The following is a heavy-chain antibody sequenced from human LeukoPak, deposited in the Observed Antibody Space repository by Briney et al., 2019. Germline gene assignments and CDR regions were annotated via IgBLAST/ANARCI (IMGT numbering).Heavy chain of an antibody. CDR1: GFTFSSYW. Sequence: GGSLRLSCAASGFTFSSYWMTWVRQAPGKGLEWVANIKPDGSEKYYVDSVKGRFTISRDNAKNSLYLQMNSLRAEDTAVYYCTTLGARGYWGQGTLVTVSS. J-gene: IGHJ4*02. D-gene: IGHD1-26*01. V-gene: IGHV3-7*01. CDR3: TTLGARGY. CDR2: IKPDGSEK.